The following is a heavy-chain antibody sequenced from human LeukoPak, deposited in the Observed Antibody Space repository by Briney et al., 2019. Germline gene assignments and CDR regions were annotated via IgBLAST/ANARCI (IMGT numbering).Heavy chain of an antibody. V-gene: IGHV1-8*01. CDR3: ARASYYDSSGYLGELDAFDI. J-gene: IGHJ3*02. Sequence: ASVKVSRKASGYTFTSYDIKWVRQATGQGLEWMGWMNPKSGNIGYAHKFQGRVTMTRNTSISTAYMELSSLRSEDTAVYYCARASYYDSSGYLGELDAFDIWGQGTMVTVSS. D-gene: IGHD3-22*01. CDR2: MNPKSGNI. CDR1: GYTFTSYD.